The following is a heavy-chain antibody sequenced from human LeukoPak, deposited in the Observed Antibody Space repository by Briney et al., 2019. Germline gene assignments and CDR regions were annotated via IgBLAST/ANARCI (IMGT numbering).Heavy chain of an antibody. Sequence: ASVKVSCMASGYTFTGYYMHWVRHAPGQGREWMGWINPNSGGTNYAQKFQGRVTMTRDTSISTAYMGLSRLRSDDTAVYYCARDRLAAAGRDWFDPWGQGTLVTVSS. CDR2: INPNSGGT. J-gene: IGHJ5*02. V-gene: IGHV1-2*02. CDR1: GYTFTGYY. CDR3: ARDRLAAAGRDWFDP. D-gene: IGHD6-13*01.